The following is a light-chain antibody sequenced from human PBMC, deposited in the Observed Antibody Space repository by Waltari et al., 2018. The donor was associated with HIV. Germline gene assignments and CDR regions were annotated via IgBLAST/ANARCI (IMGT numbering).Light chain of an antibody. CDR3: ASYTADDTVL. CDR2: EVD. CDR1: DSDFGFYNF. J-gene: IGLJ2*01. Sequence: SDLTQPASVSGFLGQSITISCTGADSDFGFYNFISWYQQQPGKVPKLLLYEVDTRASGVHGRFSGSKSGNPASLTISGLQVDDEGLYHCASYTADDTVLFGGGTTVTV. V-gene: IGLV2-14*01.